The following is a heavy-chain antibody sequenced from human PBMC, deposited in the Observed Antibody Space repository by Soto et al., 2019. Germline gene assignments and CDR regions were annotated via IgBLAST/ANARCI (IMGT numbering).Heavy chain of an antibody. CDR1: GGSISSYY. J-gene: IGHJ4*02. CDR2: IYYSGST. Sequence: LSLTCTVSGGSISSYYWSWIRQPPGKGLEWIGYIYYSGSTNYNPSLKSRVTISVDTSKDQFSLKLSSVTAADTAVYYCARDQDLDYWGQGTLVTVSS. V-gene: IGHV4-59*01. D-gene: IGHD2-15*01. CDR3: ARDQDLDY.